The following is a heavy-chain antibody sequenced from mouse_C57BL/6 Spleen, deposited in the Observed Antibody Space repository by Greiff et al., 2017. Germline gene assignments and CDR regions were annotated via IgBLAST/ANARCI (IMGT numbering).Heavy chain of an antibody. CDR1: GYTFTSYD. CDR2: IYPRDGST. D-gene: IGHD4-1*01. V-gene: IGHV1-85*01. Sequence: QVQLQQSGPELVKPGASVKLSCKASGYTFTSYDINWVKQRPGQGLEWIGWIYPRDGSTTYNEKFKGKATLTVDTSSSTAYMVLHSLTSEDSAVYFCAKWDAGRDDWGQGTTLTVSS. J-gene: IGHJ2*01. CDR3: AKWDAGRDD.